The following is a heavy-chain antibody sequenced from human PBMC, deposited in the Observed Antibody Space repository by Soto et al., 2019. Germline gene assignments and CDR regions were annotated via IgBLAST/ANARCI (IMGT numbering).Heavy chain of an antibody. CDR2: ITPSFGVA. J-gene: IGHJ6*02. Sequence: QVQLVPSGAEVKKPGSSVKVSCKASGGTFSNYAINWVRQAPGPGLEWMGGITPSFGVAHYGQKFQGRVTITADQSTSTAYMELSSLRSEDTAVYYCARVGDIVVVEPDRGGMDVWGQGTKVTVSS. CDR1: GGTFSNYA. V-gene: IGHV1-69*17. D-gene: IGHD2-15*01. CDR3: ARVGDIVVVEPDRGGMDV.